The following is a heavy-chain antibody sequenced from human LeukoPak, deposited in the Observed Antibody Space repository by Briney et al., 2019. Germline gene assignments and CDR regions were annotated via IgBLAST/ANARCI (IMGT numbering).Heavy chain of an antibody. CDR1: GYTFSSYD. D-gene: IGHD1-26*01. J-gene: IGHJ4*02. Sequence: VASVKVSCKTSGYTFSSYDINWVRQATGQGLEWMGWMNPNSGNTSYAQNFQGRVTMTRNPSISTAYMELSSLRSEDTAVYYCTREPLDGEGATIFDFWGQGTLVTVSS. CDR2: MNPNSGNT. CDR3: TREPLDGEGATIFDF. V-gene: IGHV1-8*01.